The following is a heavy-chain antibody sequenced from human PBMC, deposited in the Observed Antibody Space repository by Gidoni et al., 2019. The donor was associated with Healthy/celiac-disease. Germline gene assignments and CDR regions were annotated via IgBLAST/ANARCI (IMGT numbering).Heavy chain of an antibody. Sequence: QVQLQQWAAGLLKPSETLSLTCAVYGCSFRGYYWSWIRQPPGKGLEWIGEINHSGSTNYNPSLKSRVTISVDKSKNQFSLKLSSVTAADTAVYYCARAAINYYGSGSHGNWFDPWGQGTLVTVSS. CDR3: ARAAINYYGSGSHGNWFDP. V-gene: IGHV4-34*01. CDR1: GCSFRGYY. J-gene: IGHJ5*02. D-gene: IGHD3-10*01. CDR2: INHSGST.